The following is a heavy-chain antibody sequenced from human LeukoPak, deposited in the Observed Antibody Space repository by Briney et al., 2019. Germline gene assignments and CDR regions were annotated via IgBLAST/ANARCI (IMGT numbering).Heavy chain of an antibody. CDR1: GFTFSSYS. CDR3: ARDRVFAAQWLVFNWFDP. Sequence: GGSLRLSCAASGFTFSSYSMNWVRQAPGKGLEWVSYISSSSSTIYYAPSVKGRFTISRDNAKNSLYLQMNSLRAEDTAVYYCARDRVFAAQWLVFNWFDPRGQGTLVTVSS. V-gene: IGHV3-48*01. CDR2: ISSSSSTI. D-gene: IGHD6-19*01. J-gene: IGHJ5*02.